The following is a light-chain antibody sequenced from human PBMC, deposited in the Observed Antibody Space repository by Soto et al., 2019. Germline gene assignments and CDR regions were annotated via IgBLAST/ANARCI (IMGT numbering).Light chain of an antibody. J-gene: IGKJ1*01. CDR2: KAS. V-gene: IGKV1-5*03. CDR1: QSIGSW. CDR3: HKYNNYSPWP. Sequence: DIQMTQSPSTLSASVGDRVILTCRASQSIGSWLAWYQQKAGKGPKLLIYKASSLKSGVPSRFSGSGSGTEFTLTISSLQPDDFAIYYCHKYNNYSPWPFGEGTKVEIK.